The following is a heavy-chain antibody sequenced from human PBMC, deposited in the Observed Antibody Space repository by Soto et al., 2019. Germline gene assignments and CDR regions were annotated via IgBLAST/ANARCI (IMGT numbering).Heavy chain of an antibody. Sequence: QVQLQESGPGLVKPSETLSLTCTVSGGSISSYYWSWIRQPPGKGLEWIGYIYYSGSTNYNPSLISRVTITLDTSTHQFSLQLSSVTAADTAVYYCASYGSGRYPRFDPWGQGTLVTVSS. CDR3: ASYGSGRYPRFDP. J-gene: IGHJ5*02. D-gene: IGHD3-10*01. V-gene: IGHV4-59*01. CDR2: IYYSGST. CDR1: GGSISSYY.